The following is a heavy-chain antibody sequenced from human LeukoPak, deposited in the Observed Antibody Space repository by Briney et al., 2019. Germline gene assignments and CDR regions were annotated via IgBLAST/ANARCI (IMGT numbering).Heavy chain of an antibody. CDR1: GGSISRSSYY. CDR2: IYYSGRT. V-gene: IGHV4-39*02. CDR3: VGDSGGDSQFYY. J-gene: IGHJ4*02. Sequence: PSETLSLTCTVSGGSISRSSYYWGWIRQPPGKGLEWIGSIYYSGRTYYNPSLQSRVTISVDKSKNQFSLKLSSVTAADTAVYYCVGDSGGDSQFYYWGQGSLVTVSS. D-gene: IGHD4-23*01.